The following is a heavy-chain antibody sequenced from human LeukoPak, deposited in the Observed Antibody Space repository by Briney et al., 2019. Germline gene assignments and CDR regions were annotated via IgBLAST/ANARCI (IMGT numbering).Heavy chain of an antibody. V-gene: IGHV1-8*01. CDR1: GYTFTSYD. Sequence: ASVKVSCKASGYTFTSYDINWVRQATGQGLEWMGWMNPNSGNTGYAQKFQGRVTMTTETSTSTAYMELRSLRSDDTAVYYCARDGSSSSLVAIYYGMDVWGQGTTVTVSS. J-gene: IGHJ6*02. D-gene: IGHD6-6*01. CDR3: ARDGSSSSLVAIYYGMDV. CDR2: MNPNSGNT.